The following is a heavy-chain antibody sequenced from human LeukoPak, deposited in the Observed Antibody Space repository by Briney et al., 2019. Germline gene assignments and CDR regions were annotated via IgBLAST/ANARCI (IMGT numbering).Heavy chain of an antibody. V-gene: IGHV1-69*01. CDR3: ATTKTMVRGVITFDY. Sequence: SVKVYCKDSGGTFSSYALSWVRQAPGQGLEWMGGIPPTLATANYSQKFHGRVTITADESTSTAYMELSSLRSEDTAVYYCATTKTMVRGVITFDYWGQGTLVTVSS. J-gene: IGHJ4*02. D-gene: IGHD3-10*01. CDR2: IPPTLATA. CDR1: GGTFSSYA.